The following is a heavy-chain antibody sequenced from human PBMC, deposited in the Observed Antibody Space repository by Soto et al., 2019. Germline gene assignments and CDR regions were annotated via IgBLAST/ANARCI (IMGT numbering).Heavy chain of an antibody. CDR1: VFTFISYA. Sequence: PGWSLRLSCASSVFTFISYAMHWVRQAPGKGLEWVAVISYDGSNKYYADSVKGRFTISRDNSKNTLYLQMNSLRAEDTAVYYCARDPGYCSGGSCFYFDYWGQGTLVTVS. CDR2: ISYDGSNK. J-gene: IGHJ4*02. V-gene: IGHV3-30-3*01. D-gene: IGHD2-15*01. CDR3: ARDPGYCSGGSCFYFDY.